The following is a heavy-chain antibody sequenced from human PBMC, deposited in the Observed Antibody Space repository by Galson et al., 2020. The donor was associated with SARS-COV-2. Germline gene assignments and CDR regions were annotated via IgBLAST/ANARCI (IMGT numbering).Heavy chain of an antibody. Sequence: GGSLRLSCTASGFTFADYAVHWVRLLPEKGLEWVSGLSSDSGSVDYAASVKGRFTISRDNGKNSLYLEMNRLTPEDTAVYYCAKASPSNYDSSDYFDLWGRGTLVTVSS. CDR2: LSSDSGSV. J-gene: IGHJ2*01. V-gene: IGHV3-9*01. CDR3: AKASPSNYDSSDYFDL. D-gene: IGHD3-22*01. CDR1: GFTFADYA.